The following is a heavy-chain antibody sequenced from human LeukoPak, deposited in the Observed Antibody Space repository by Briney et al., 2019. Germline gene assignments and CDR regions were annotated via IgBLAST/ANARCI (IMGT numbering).Heavy chain of an antibody. CDR2: ISYDGSNK. CDR3: ARDPYSGNYGNYYYYYMDV. J-gene: IGHJ6*03. D-gene: IGHD1-26*01. CDR1: GFTFSSYE. V-gene: IGHV3-30*04. Sequence: GGSLRLSCAVSGFTFSSYEMNWVRQAPGKGLEWVAVISYDGSNKYYADSVKGRFTISRDNSKNTLYLQMNSLGPEDTAVYYCARDPYSGNYGNYYYYYMDVWGKGTTVTISS.